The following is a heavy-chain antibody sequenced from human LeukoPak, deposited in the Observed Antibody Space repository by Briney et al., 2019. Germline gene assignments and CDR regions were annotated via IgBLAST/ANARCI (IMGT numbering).Heavy chain of an antibody. Sequence: VKVSCKASGYTFTSYGISWVRQAPGQGLEWMGWINPNSGGTNYAQKFQGRVTMTRDTSISAAYMELSRLRSDDTAVYYCATLEDNYYDSSGYYNWGQGTLVTVSS. CDR3: ATLEDNYYDSSGYYN. J-gene: IGHJ4*02. V-gene: IGHV1-2*02. CDR2: INPNSGGT. CDR1: GYTFTSYG. D-gene: IGHD3-22*01.